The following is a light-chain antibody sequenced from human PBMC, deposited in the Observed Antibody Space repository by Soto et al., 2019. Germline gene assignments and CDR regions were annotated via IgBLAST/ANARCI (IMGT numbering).Light chain of an antibody. CDR1: QSVSSN. Sequence: EIVMTRSPATLSLSPGERAALAFRASQSVSSNLAWYQQKPGQAPSLLIYGASTRATDIPPRFSGSGSGTEFTLTITSLQSEDFAVYYCQQYKNWPPLTFGGGTKV. CDR3: QQYKNWPPLT. CDR2: GAS. V-gene: IGKV3-15*01. J-gene: IGKJ4*01.